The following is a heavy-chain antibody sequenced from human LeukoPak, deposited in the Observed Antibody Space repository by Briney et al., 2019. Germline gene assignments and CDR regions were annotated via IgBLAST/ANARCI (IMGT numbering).Heavy chain of an antibody. CDR3: ARGVPIRITMVRGGAYGMDV. CDR1: DGSISSSNYY. D-gene: IGHD3-10*01. V-gene: IGHV4-39*07. J-gene: IGHJ6*02. Sequence: SETLSLTCTVSDGSISSSNYYWGWIRQPPGKGLEWIGTIYHSGSTNYNPSLKSRVTISVDKSKNQFSLKLSSVTAADTAVYYCARGVPIRITMVRGGAYGMDVWGQGTTVTVSS. CDR2: IYHSGST.